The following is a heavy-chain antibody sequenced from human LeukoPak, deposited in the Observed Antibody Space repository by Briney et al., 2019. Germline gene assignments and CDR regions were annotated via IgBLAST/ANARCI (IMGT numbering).Heavy chain of an antibody. CDR3: ARDPGYSSSWWDGGYFDY. V-gene: IGHV1-18*01. J-gene: IGHJ4*02. CDR2: ISAYNGNT. D-gene: IGHD6-13*01. CDR1: GYTFTIYG. Sequence: GASVKVSCTASGYTFTIYGISWVRQAPGQGLEWMGWISAYNGNTNYAQKLQGRVTMTTDTSTSTAYMELRSLRSDDTAVYYCARDPGYSSSWWDGGYFDYWGQGTLVTVSS.